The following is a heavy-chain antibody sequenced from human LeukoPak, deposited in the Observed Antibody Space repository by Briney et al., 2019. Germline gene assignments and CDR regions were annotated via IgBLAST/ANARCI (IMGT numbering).Heavy chain of an antibody. Sequence: SETLSLTCTVSGGSISSYYWSWIRQPAGKGLEWIGRIYTSGSTNYNASLKSRVSMSVDTSKNQFSLKLSSVTAADTAVIYCARENSGSYREFDYWGQGTLVTVSS. CDR1: GGSISSYY. V-gene: IGHV4-4*07. J-gene: IGHJ4*02. D-gene: IGHD1-26*01. CDR3: ARENSGSYREFDY. CDR2: IYTSGST.